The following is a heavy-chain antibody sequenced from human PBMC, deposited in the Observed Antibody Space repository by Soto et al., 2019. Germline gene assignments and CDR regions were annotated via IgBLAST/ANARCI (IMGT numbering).Heavy chain of an antibody. CDR2: IYYSGST. D-gene: IGHD3-9*01. CDR1: GGSVSSGSYY. V-gene: IGHV4-61*01. CDR3: ARTHYDVFTGYYRRGHYYGMDV. J-gene: IGHJ6*02. Sequence: QVQLQESGPGLVKPSETLSLPCTDSGGSVSSGSYYWSWIRQPPGRGLEWIGYIYYSGSTNYNPSLKRRVPIAVDPSKNQFSLKLCSVTAADTAVYYCARTHYDVFTGYYRRGHYYGMDVWGQGTTVTVSS.